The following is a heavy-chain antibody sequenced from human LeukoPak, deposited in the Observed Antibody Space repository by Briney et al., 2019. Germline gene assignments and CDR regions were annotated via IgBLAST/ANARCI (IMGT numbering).Heavy chain of an antibody. CDR1: GFTFSSYS. V-gene: IGHV3-21*01. CDR2: ISSSSSYI. Sequence: GGSLRLSCAASGFTFSSYSMNWVRQAPGKGLEWVSSISSSSSYIYYADSVKGRFTISRDNAKNSLYLQMNSLRAEDTAVYYCARVGGESYYYDSSGHDAFVIWGQGTMVTVSS. D-gene: IGHD3-22*01. CDR3: ARVGGESYYYDSSGHDAFVI. J-gene: IGHJ3*02.